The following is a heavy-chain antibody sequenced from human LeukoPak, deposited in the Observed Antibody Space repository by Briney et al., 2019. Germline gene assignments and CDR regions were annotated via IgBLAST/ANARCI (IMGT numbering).Heavy chain of an antibody. Sequence: GASVKVSCKVSGYRFTDHLIHWIRQAPGLGREWMGWINPNTGDTRSAQKFQGRVAMTRDTSITTTYMELTGLESGDGAMYFCTRDLRIAPAVAFFDSWGQGTRVTVSS. J-gene: IGHJ4*02. V-gene: IGHV1-2*02. D-gene: IGHD2-15*01. CDR3: TRDLRIAPAVAFFDS. CDR2: INPNTGDT. CDR1: GYRFTDHL.